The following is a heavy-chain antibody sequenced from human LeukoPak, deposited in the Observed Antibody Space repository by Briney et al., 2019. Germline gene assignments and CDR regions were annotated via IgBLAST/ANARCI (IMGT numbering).Heavy chain of an antibody. CDR1: GYTFTGYY. J-gene: IGHJ3*02. V-gene: IGHV1-2*06. Sequence: LRASVKVSCKASGYTFTGYYMHWVRQAPGQGLEWMGRINPNSGGTNYAQKFQGRVTMTRDTSISTAYMELSRLRSDDTAVYYCARAVAAGTWAFDIWGQGTMVTVSS. CDR2: INPNSGGT. CDR3: ARAVAAGTWAFDI. D-gene: IGHD6-13*01.